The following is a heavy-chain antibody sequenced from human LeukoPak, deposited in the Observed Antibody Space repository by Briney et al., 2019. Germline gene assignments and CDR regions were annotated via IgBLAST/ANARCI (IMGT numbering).Heavy chain of an antibody. J-gene: IGHJ4*02. CDR1: GGSFSDHY. CDR3: ARGEGAPDY. CDR2: IDQSGST. D-gene: IGHD1-26*01. V-gene: IGHV4-34*01. Sequence: SETLSLTCAVPGGSFSDHYWNWIRQPPGKGLEWIGEIDQSGSTNYNPSLKSRVTISIDTSKNQFSLKLDSVTAADTAVYFCARGEGAPDYWGQGTLVTVSS.